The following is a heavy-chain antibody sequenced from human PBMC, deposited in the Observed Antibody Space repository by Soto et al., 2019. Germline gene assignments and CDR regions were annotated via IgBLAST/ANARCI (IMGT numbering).Heavy chain of an antibody. J-gene: IGHJ6*02. CDR3: VKDEDYYGSGSYYLFYYGMDV. Sequence: GGSLRLSCSASGFTFSSYAMHWVRQAPGKGLEYVSAISSNGGSTYYADSVKGRFTISRDNSKNTLYLQMSSLRAEDTAVYYCVKDEDYYGSGSYYLFYYGMDVWGQGTTVTVSS. D-gene: IGHD3-10*01. CDR1: GFTFSSYA. CDR2: ISSNGGST. V-gene: IGHV3-64D*08.